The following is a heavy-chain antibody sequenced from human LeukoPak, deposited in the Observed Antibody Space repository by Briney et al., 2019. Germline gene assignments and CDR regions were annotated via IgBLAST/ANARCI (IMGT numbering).Heavy chain of an antibody. CDR1: GFIFMNAW. V-gene: IGHV3-15*01. Sequence: KPGGSLRLSCAASGFIFMNAWMSWVRQAPGKGLEWVGRIQSKTDGGTTDYAAPVKGRITISRDDSKNMLYLQMNSLKTEDTAVYYCTTVIAAGHGRGYWGQGTLVTVSS. CDR2: IQSKTDGGTT. D-gene: IGHD6-13*01. CDR3: TTVIAAGHGRGY. J-gene: IGHJ4*02.